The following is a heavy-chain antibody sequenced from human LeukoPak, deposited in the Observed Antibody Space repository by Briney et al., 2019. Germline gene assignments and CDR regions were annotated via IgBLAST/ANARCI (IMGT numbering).Heavy chain of an antibody. CDR2: MNPNSGNT. CDR1: GYTFTSYD. J-gene: IGHJ5*02. V-gene: IGHV1-8*01. D-gene: IGHD2-2*01. Sequence: ASVKVSCKASGYTFTSYDINWVRQATGQGLEWMGWMNPNSGNTGYAQKFQGRVTMTRNTSISTAYMELSSLRSEDTAVYYCAGGRGYCSSTSCQNWFDPWGQGTLVTVSS. CDR3: AGGRGYCSSTSCQNWFDP.